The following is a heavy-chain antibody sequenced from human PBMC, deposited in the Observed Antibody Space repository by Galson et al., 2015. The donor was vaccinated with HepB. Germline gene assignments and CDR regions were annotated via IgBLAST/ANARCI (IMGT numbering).Heavy chain of an antibody. CDR3: ARGRYSANAFDI. Sequence: TLSFTCTVSGGSISSGGYYWSWIRQHPGKGLEWIGYIYYSGSTYYNPSLKSRVTISVDTSKNQFSLKLSSVTAADTAVYYCARGRYSANAFDIWGQGTMVTVSS. CDR2: IYYSGST. CDR1: GGSISSGGYY. J-gene: IGHJ3*02. V-gene: IGHV4-31*03. D-gene: IGHD1-14*01.